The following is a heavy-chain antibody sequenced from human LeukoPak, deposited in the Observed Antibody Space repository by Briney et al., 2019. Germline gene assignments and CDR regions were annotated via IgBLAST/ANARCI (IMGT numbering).Heavy chain of an antibody. J-gene: IGHJ5*02. V-gene: IGHV3-23*01. CDR3: ASERQNCSSTSCHRWDWFDP. D-gene: IGHD2-2*01. Sequence: GGSLRLSCAASGFTFSSYAMSWVRQAPGKGLEWVSAISGSGGSTYYADSVKGRFTISRDNSKNTLYLQMNSLRAEDTAVYYCASERQNCSSTSCHRWDWFDPWGQGTLVTVSS. CDR1: GFTFSSYA. CDR2: ISGSGGST.